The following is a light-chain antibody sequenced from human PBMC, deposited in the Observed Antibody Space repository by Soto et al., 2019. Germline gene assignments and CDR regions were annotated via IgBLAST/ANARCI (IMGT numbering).Light chain of an antibody. CDR3: AAWDGSLNVV. CDR2: SNN. Sequence: QSVLTQPPSASGTPGQRVTISCSGSSSNIGSNTVNWYQHLPGTAPKLLIYSNNQRPSGVPDRFSGSKSGTSASLAISGLQSEDEADYYCAAWDGSLNVVFGGGTKLTVL. CDR1: SSNIGSNT. J-gene: IGLJ2*01. V-gene: IGLV1-44*01.